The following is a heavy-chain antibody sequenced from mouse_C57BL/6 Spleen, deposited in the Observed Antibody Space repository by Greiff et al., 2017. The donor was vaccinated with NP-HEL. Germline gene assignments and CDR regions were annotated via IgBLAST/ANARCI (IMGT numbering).Heavy chain of an antibody. Sequence: VQLLQSGAELVKPGASVKMSCKASGYTFTTYPIEWMKQNHGKSLEWIGNFHPYNDDTKYNEKFKGKATFTVEKSYSTVYLELSRLTSDDSAVYYCVRTDYDGYYFDYWGPGTTLTVSS. V-gene: IGHV1-47*01. D-gene: IGHD2-4*01. CDR2: FHPYNDDT. J-gene: IGHJ2*01. CDR1: GYTFTTYP. CDR3: VRTDYDGYYFDY.